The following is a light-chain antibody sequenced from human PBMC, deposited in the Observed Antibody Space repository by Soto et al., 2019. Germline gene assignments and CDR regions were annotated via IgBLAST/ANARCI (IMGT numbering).Light chain of an antibody. CDR1: SSNIGAGYD. CDR3: QSYDSSLSAV. CDR2: GNS. V-gene: IGLV1-40*01. Sequence: QSVLTQPPSVSGAPGQRVTISCTGSSSNIGAGYDVHWYQQLPGTAPKLLIYGNSNRPSGVPDRFSGSKSGTSASLAITGFQAEDEADYYCQSYDSSLSAVFGTGTKVTVL. J-gene: IGLJ1*01.